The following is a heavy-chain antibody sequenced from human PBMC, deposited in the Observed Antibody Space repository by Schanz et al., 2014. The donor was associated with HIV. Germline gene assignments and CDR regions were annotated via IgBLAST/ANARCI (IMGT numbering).Heavy chain of an antibody. V-gene: IGHV4-39*01. CDR1: GGSINNRSYY. D-gene: IGHD5-18*01. CDR3: ARLDTSMTAADS. Sequence: QVQLQESGPGLVKPSETLSLTCTVSGGSINNRSYYWGWIRQPPGKGLEWIGSIYYSANTYYNPSRKRRVTISEDPSRNQFPLTLTSVTAADTAVYYCARLDTSMTAADSWGQGTPVTVSS. CDR2: IYYSANT. J-gene: IGHJ4*02.